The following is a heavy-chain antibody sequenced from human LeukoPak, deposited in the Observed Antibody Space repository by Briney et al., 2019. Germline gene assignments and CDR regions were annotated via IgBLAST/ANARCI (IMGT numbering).Heavy chain of an antibody. CDR2: INPSGGST. CDR1: GYTFTSYY. Sequence: ASVKVSCKASGYTFTSYYMHWVRQAPGQGLEWMGIINPSGGSTSYAQKFQGRVTMTRDTSISTAYMELSRLRSDDTAVYYCARAKRYCSSTSCPDYWGQGTLVTVSS. D-gene: IGHD2-2*01. CDR3: ARAKRYCSSTSCPDY. J-gene: IGHJ4*02. V-gene: IGHV1-46*01.